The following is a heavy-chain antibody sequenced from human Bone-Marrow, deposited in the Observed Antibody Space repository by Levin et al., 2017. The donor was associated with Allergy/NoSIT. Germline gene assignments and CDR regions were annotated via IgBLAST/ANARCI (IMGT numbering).Heavy chain of an antibody. CDR3: ARSVAGEFDY. V-gene: IGHV4-59*01. J-gene: IGHJ4*02. CDR2: IFYSGST. D-gene: IGHD3-10*01. Sequence: SETLYLTCTVSGGSISGYYWSWVRQPPGKGLEWVGHIFYSGSTNYNPSLKSRVTISINTSKNQFSLNLTSVTAADTAFYYCARSVAGEFDYWGQGTLVTVSS. CDR1: GGSISGYY.